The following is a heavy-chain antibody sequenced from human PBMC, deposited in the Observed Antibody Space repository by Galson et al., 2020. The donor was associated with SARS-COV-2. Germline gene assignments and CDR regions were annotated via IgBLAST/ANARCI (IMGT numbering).Heavy chain of an antibody. D-gene: IGHD3-3*01. Sequence: SETLSLTCAVYGGSFSGYYWSWIRQPPGKGLEWIGEINHSGSTNYNPSLKSRVTISVDTSKNQFSLKLSSVTAADTAVYYCAQGGSITIFGVVISHWFDHWGQGTLVTVSS. V-gene: IGHV4-34*01. CDR2: INHSGST. J-gene: IGHJ5*02. CDR3: AQGGSITIFGVVISHWFDH. CDR1: GGSFSGYY.